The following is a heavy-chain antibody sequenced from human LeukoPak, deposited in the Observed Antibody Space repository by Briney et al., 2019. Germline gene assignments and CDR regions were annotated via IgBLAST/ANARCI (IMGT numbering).Heavy chain of an antibody. D-gene: IGHD2-15*01. CDR3: ASSAGAEYFQH. CDR1: GGTFSSYA. V-gene: IGHV1-69*06. Sequence: SVKVSCKASGGTFSSYAISWVRQAPGQGLEWMGGIIPIFGTANYAQKFQGRVTITAGKSTSTAYMELSSLRSEDTAVYYCASSAGAEYFQHWGQGTLVTVSS. CDR2: IIPIFGTA. J-gene: IGHJ1*01.